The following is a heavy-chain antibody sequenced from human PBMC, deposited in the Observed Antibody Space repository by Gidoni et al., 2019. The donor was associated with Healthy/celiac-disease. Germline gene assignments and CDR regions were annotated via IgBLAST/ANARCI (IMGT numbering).Heavy chain of an antibody. V-gene: IGHV4-39*01. J-gene: IGHJ4*02. CDR3: AMTPPYYDYIWGSYRYGFDY. CDR2: IYYSGST. Sequence: QLQLQESGPGLVKPSETLSLTCTVSGCSIRSSSYYWGWIRQPPGKGLEWIGSIYYSGSTYYNPSLKSRVTISVDTSKNQFSLKLSSVTAADTAVYYCAMTPPYYDYIWGSYRYGFDYWGQGTLVTVSS. D-gene: IGHD3-16*02. CDR1: GCSIRSSSYY.